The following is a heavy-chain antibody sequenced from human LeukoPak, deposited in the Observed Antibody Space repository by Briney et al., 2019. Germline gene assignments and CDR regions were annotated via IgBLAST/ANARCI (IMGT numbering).Heavy chain of an antibody. Sequence: PGGSLRLSCAASGFTFSSYSMNWVRQAPGKGLEWVSYISSSSSTIYYADSVKGRFTISRDNAKNSLYLQMNSLRAEDTAVYHCARDGNYDVWRDDAFDIWGQGTMVTVSS. CDR2: ISSSSSTI. D-gene: IGHD3-3*01. CDR1: GFTFSSYS. CDR3: ARDGNYDVWRDDAFDI. V-gene: IGHV3-48*01. J-gene: IGHJ3*02.